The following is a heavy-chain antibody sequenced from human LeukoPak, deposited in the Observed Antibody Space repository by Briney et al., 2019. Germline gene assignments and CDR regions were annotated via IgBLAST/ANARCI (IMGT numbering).Heavy chain of an antibody. J-gene: IGHJ4*02. CDR2: IRYDGSNK. CDR1: GFTFSSYG. Sequence: GGSLRLSCAASGFTFSSYGIHWVRQAPGKGLGWVAFIRYDGSNKYFADSVKGRFTISRDNSKNTLYLQMNSLRAEDTAVYYCAKDRRFLEWLSLDYWGQGTLVTVSS. V-gene: IGHV3-30*02. CDR3: AKDRRFLEWLSLDY. D-gene: IGHD3-3*01.